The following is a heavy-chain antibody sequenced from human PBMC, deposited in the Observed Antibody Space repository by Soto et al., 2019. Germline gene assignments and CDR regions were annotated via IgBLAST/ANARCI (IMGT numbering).Heavy chain of an antibody. Sequence: EVQLVESGGGLVKPGGSLRLSFAASGFTFSSYSMNWVCQALWRGLEWVSYIIISSSNKYYADSVKGRFTISRDNAKNSLYLQMNSLRAEDTAVYYCARVRGSSGWYAGGCFDPWGQGTLVTVSS. CDR1: GFTFSSYS. CDR3: ARVRGSSGWYAGGCFDP. V-gene: IGHV3-21*01. J-gene: IGHJ5*02. CDR2: IIISSSNK. D-gene: IGHD6-19*01.